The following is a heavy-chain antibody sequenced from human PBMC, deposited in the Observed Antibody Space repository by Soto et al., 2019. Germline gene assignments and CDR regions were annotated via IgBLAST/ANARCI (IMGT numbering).Heavy chain of an antibody. CDR1: GGSISSSNW. V-gene: IGHV4-4*02. J-gene: IGHJ4*02. Sequence: QVQLQESGPGLVKPSGTLSLTCAVSGGSISSSNWWSWVRQPPGKGLEWIGEIYHSGSTNYNPSLKSRVTISVDKSKHQFSLKLSSVTAADTAVYYCARVVGGGSGWYYFDYWGQGTLVTVSS. CDR3: ARVVGGGSGWYYFDY. CDR2: IYHSGST. D-gene: IGHD6-19*01.